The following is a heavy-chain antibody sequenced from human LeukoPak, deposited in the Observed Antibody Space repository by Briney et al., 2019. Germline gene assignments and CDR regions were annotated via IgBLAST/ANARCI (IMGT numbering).Heavy chain of an antibody. CDR3: ASGGYSSGWNGRAFDI. CDR2: INPSGGST. V-gene: IGHV1-46*01. J-gene: IGHJ3*02. CDR1: GYTFTSYY. Sequence: ASVKVSCKASGYTFTSYYMPWVRQAPGQGLEWMGIINPSGGSTSYAQKFQGRVTMTRDTSTSTVYMELSSLRSEDTAVYYCASGGYSSGWNGRAFDIWGQGTMVTVSS. D-gene: IGHD6-19*01.